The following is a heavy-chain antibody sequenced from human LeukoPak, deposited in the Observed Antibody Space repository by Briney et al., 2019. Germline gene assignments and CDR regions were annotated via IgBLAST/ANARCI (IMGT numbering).Heavy chain of an antibody. CDR1: GYRFTGYY. CDR3: ARGIHPYNWNDGTDY. D-gene: IGHD1-20*01. Sequence: ASVKVSCKASGYRFTGYYIHWVRQAPGQGLEWMGWVNPNNGGTNYAQKFQGRVTMTRNTSISTAYMELSSLRSEDTAVYYCARGIHPYNWNDGTDYWGQGTLVTVSS. V-gene: IGHV1-2*02. CDR2: VNPNNGGT. J-gene: IGHJ4*02.